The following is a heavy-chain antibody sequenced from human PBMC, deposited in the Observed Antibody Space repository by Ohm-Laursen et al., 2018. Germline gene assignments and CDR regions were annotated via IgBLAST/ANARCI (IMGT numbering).Heavy chain of an antibody. CDR2: ISGSGSRT. CDR1: GFTFSSHG. V-gene: IGHV3-23*01. CDR3: ASSHYGDSGRYY. D-gene: IGHD4-17*01. J-gene: IGHJ4*02. Sequence: SLRLSCSASGFTFSSHGINWVRQAPGKGLEWVSGISGSGSRTYYADSVKGRFTISRDNSKNTLYLQMNSLRAEDTAVYYCASSHYGDSGRYYWGQGTLVTVSS.